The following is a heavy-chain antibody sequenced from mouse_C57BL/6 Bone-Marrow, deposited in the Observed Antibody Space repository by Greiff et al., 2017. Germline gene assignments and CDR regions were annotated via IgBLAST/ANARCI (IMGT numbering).Heavy chain of an antibody. D-gene: IGHD2-4*01. J-gene: IGHJ1*03. CDR2: IDPSDSYT. CDR1: GYTFTSYW. CDR3: APLRGDWYFDV. V-gene: IGHV1-69*01. Sequence: QVQLQQPGAELVMPGASVKLSCKASGYTFTSYWMHWVKQRPGQGLEWIGEIDPSDSYTNYNQKFKGKSTFTVDKSSSTAYMQLSSLTSEDSAVYYCAPLRGDWYFDVWGTGTTVTVSS.